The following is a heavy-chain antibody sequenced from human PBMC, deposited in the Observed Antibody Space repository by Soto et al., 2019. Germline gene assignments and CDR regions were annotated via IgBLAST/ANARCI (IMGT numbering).Heavy chain of an antibody. CDR3: AKDYDPDYYGSGSLLFNWFDP. CDR1: GFTFSSYG. D-gene: IGHD3-10*01. CDR2: ISYDGSNK. V-gene: IGHV3-30*18. J-gene: IGHJ5*02. Sequence: VGSLRLSCAASGFTFSSYGMHWVRQAPGKGLEWVAVISYDGSNKYYADSVKGRFTISRDNSKNTLYLQMNSLRAEDTAVYYCAKDYDPDYYGSGSLLFNWFDPWGQGTLVTVSS.